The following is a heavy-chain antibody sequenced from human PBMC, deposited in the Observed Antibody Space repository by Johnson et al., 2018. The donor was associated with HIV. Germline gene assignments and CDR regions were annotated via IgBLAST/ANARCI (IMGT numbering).Heavy chain of an antibody. CDR3: AKTEDAFDI. V-gene: IGHV3-30*02. Sequence: QVHLVESGGGLVQPGGSLRLSCAASGFTFSSYGMHWVRQAPGKGLEWVAFIRYDGSNKYYADSVKGRFTISRDNSKNTLYLQMNSLRAEDTAVYYCAKTEDAFDIWGQGTMVTVSS. CDR1: GFTFSSYG. CDR2: IRYDGSNK. J-gene: IGHJ3*02.